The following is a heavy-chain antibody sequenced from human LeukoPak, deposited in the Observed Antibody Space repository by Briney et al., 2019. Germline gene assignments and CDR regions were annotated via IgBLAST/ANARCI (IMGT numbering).Heavy chain of an antibody. J-gene: IGHJ4*02. D-gene: IGHD3-10*01. Sequence: PGGSLRLSCAASGFTFSSYAMSWVRQAPGKGLDWVSSINGGGGSTYYADSVKGRFTISRDNSKNTLFLHMNSLRAEDTAVYSCAKGYYGSGSYGWFDYWGQGTLVTVSS. CDR3: AKGYYGSGSYGWFDY. CDR1: GFTFSSYA. CDR2: INGGGGST. V-gene: IGHV3-23*01.